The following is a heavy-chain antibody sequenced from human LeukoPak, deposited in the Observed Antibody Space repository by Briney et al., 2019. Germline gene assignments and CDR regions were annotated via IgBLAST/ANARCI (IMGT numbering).Heavy chain of an antibody. D-gene: IGHD3-3*01. Sequence: GGSLRLSCAASEFTFSSYEMNWVRQAPGKGLEWGSYISSSGDTIYYADSVKGRFTISRDNAKNSLYLQMNSLRAGDTAVYYCARVPRSSRIPIFRWGQGTLVTVSS. J-gene: IGHJ4*02. CDR1: EFTFSSYE. CDR3: ARVPRSSRIPIFR. CDR2: ISSSGDTI. V-gene: IGHV3-48*03.